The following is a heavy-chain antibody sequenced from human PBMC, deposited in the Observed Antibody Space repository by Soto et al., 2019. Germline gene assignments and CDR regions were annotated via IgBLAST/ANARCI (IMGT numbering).Heavy chain of an antibody. D-gene: IGHD3-16*01. V-gene: IGHV3-23*01. Sequence: SLRLSCAASGFAFSSYAMSWVRQAPGKGLEWVSAISGSGGSTYYADSVKGRFTISRDNSKNTLYLQMNSLRAEDTAVYYYAKYTFGARGQFGYWGQGTLVTVAS. CDR2: ISGSGGST. J-gene: IGHJ4*02. CDR1: GFAFSSYA. CDR3: AKYTFGARGQFGY.